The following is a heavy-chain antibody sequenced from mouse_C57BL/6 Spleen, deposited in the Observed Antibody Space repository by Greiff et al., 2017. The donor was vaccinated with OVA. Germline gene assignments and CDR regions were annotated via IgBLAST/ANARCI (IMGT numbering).Heavy chain of an antibody. D-gene: IGHD2-1*01. J-gene: IGHJ4*01. CDR2: IYPRSGNT. CDR3: ARLGIYYGYDAMDY. V-gene: IGHV1-81*01. CDR1: GYTFTSYG. Sequence: VKVVESGAELARPGASVKLSCKASGYTFTSYGISWVKQRTGQGLEWIGEIYPRSGNTYYNEKFKGKATLTADKSSSTAYMELRSLTSEDSAVYFCARLGIYYGYDAMDYWGQGTSVTVSS.